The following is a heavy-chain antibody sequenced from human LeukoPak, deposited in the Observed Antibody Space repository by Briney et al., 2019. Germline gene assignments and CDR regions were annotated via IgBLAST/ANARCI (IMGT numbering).Heavy chain of an antibody. Sequence: ASVKVSCKASGYTFTSYYMHWVRQAPGQGLEGMGWINPNSGGTNYAQKFQGRVTMTRDTSISTAYMELSRLRSDDTAVYYCARTRYFDWLFPPDYWGQGTLVTVSS. CDR1: GYTFTSYY. CDR3: ARTRYFDWLFPPDY. J-gene: IGHJ4*02. V-gene: IGHV1-2*02. CDR2: INPNSGGT. D-gene: IGHD3-9*01.